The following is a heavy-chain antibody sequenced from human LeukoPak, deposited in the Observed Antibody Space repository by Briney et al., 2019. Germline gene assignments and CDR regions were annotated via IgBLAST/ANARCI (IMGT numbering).Heavy chain of an antibody. CDR3: AKGSGSGWYGWFAP. J-gene: IGHJ5*02. CDR1: GFTYSSYW. CDR2: IDASGGST. V-gene: IGHV3-23*01. Sequence: GGSLRLSCAASGFTYSSYWMHWVRQVPGKGLEWVSSIDASGGSTYYADSVKGRFTISRDNSKNTFYLQMNTLRADDTAVYYCAKGSGSGWYGWFAPWGQGTLVTVSS. D-gene: IGHD6-19*01.